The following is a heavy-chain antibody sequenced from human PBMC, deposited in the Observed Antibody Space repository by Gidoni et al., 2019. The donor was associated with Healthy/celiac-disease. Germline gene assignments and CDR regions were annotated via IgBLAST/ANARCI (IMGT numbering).Heavy chain of an antibody. CDR1: GGSFRGYY. V-gene: IGHV4-34*01. J-gene: IGHJ5*02. Sequence: QVQLQQWGAGLLKPSETLSLTCAVYGGSFRGYYWSWIRQPPGKGLEWIGEINHSGSTNYNPSLKSRVTISVDTSKNQFSLKLSSVTAADTAVYYCARGLDSYGLRNWFDPWGQGTLVTVSS. CDR2: INHSGST. D-gene: IGHD5-18*01. CDR3: ARGLDSYGLRNWFDP.